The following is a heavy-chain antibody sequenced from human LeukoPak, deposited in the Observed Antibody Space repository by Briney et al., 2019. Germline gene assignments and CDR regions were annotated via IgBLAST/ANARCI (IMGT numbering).Heavy chain of an antibody. CDR2: IYSGGST. CDR1: GFTVSSNY. D-gene: IGHD2/OR15-2a*01. J-gene: IGHJ6*02. CDR3: ARVERIPYYYGMDV. Sequence: QPGGSLRLSCAASGFTVSSNYMSWVRQAPGKGLEWVSVIYSGGSTYYADSVKGRFTISRDNSKNTLYLQMNSLRAEDTAVYYCARVERIPYYYGMDVWGQGTTVTVSS. V-gene: IGHV3-53*01.